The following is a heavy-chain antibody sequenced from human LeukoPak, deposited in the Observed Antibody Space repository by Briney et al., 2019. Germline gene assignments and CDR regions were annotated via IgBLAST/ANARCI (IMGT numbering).Heavy chain of an antibody. CDR1: GFTFSGFG. V-gene: IGHV3-30*02. CDR3: AKDFSSIAVAGTEDY. CDR2: ISYDGSDE. Sequence: GGSLRLSCAASGFTFSGFGMHWVRQAPGKGLEWVAFISYDGSDEFYADSVKGRFTVSRDNSKDTLYLQMNSLRAEDTAVYYCAKDFSSIAVAGTEDYWGQGTLVTVSS. D-gene: IGHD6-19*01. J-gene: IGHJ4*02.